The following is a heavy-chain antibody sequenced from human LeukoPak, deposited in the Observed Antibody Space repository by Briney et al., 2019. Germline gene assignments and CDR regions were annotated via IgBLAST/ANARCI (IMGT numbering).Heavy chain of an antibody. V-gene: IGHV3-33*01. CDR2: IWYDGSKM. D-gene: IGHD2-21*01. CDR3: ARHSSNSFDY. J-gene: IGHJ4*02. CDR1: GFTFSTYG. Sequence: GTSLRLSCAASGFTFSTYGMHWVRQAPGKGLEWVAVIWYDGSKMYYADSVKGRFTISRDTSKNTLYLQMNSLRAEDTAVYYCARHSSNSFDYWGQGTLDTVST.